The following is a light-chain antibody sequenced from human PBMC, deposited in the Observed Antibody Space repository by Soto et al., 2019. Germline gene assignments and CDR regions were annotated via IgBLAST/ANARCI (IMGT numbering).Light chain of an antibody. V-gene: IGLV1-40*01. CDR1: SSNIGAGYD. CDR3: QSYDSSLSAHVV. CDR2: GNS. J-gene: IGLJ2*01. Sequence: QAVVTQPPSVSGAPGQRVTISCTGSSSNIGAGYDVHWYQQLPGTAPKPLIYGNSNRPSGVPDRFSGSKSGTSASLAITGLQAEDEADYYCQSYDSSLSAHVVFGGGTKLTVL.